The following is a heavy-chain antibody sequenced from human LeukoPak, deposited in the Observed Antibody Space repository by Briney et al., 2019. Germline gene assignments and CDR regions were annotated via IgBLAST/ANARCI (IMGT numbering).Heavy chain of an antibody. J-gene: IGHJ4*02. CDR2: INPNSGDT. CDR3: ARDPSSRGNFDY. V-gene: IGHV1-2*02. CDR1: GYTFSGYY. Sequence: ASVKVSCKASGYTFSGYYMHWVRQAPGQGLEWMGWINPNSGDTNYAQKFQGRVTMTRDMSINTAYVELGRLRFDDTAVYYCARDPSSRGNFDYWGQGTLVTVSS. D-gene: IGHD5-24*01.